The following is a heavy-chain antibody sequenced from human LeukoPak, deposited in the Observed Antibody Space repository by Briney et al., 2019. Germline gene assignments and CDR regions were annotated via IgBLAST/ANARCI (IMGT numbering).Heavy chain of an antibody. CDR3: TRSRVSGSYFDCHSGMDV. V-gene: IGHV4-59*12. J-gene: IGHJ6*02. Sequence: PPETLSLNCTVSRCRISSNYWSWIRQPPGKGLEWVGYASFSGTTKHSPSLNSRVTISRATSKNQFALRVNSVTAADTAVYYCTRSRVSGSYFDCHSGMDVWGQGTTVIVS. CDR1: RCRISSNY. CDR2: ASFSGTT. D-gene: IGHD1-26*01.